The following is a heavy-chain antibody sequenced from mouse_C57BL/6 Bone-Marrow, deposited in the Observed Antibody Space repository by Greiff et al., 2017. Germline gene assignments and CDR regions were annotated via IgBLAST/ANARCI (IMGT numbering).Heavy chain of an antibody. CDR3: ARYLITTVVHWYFDV. CDR2: IYPGSGST. J-gene: IGHJ1*03. CDR1: GYTFTSYW. Sequence: VQLQQPGAELVKPGASVKMSCKASGYTFTSYWITWVKQRPGQGLEWIGDIYPGSGSTNYNEKFKSKATLTVDTSSSTAYMQLSSLTSEDSAVYYYARYLITTVVHWYFDVWGTGTTVTVSS. V-gene: IGHV1-55*01. D-gene: IGHD1-1*01.